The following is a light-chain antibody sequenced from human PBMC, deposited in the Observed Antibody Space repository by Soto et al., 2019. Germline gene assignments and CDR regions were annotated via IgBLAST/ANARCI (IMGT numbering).Light chain of an antibody. V-gene: IGKV1-27*01. Sequence: IQLTQSPYCLSASVGGRLSMACEASRGISSYLAWYQQKPGKAPKLLVYSASTLQSGVPSRFSGSGSGTDFTLTISSLQPEDVATYYCQKYNSAPRMFGQGTKVDIK. J-gene: IGKJ1*01. CDR2: SAS. CDR3: QKYNSAPRM. CDR1: RGISSY.